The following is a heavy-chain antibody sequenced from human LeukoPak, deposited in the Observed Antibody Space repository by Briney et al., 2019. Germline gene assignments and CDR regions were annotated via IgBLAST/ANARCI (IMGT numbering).Heavy chain of an antibody. V-gene: IGHV4-34*01. D-gene: IGHD5-24*01. CDR1: GGSSSGYY. CDR3: ARGRDGYNPGD. Sequence: SETLSLTCAVYGGSSSGYYWSWIRQPPGKGLEWIGEINHSGSTNYNPSLKSRVTISVDTSKNQFSLKLSSVTAADTAVYYCARGRDGYNPGDWGQGTLVTVSS. CDR2: INHSGST. J-gene: IGHJ4*02.